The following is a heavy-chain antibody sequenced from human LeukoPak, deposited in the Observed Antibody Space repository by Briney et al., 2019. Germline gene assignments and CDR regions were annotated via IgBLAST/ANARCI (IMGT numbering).Heavy chain of an antibody. V-gene: IGHV3-53*01. CDR1: GFPFSSNY. D-gene: IGHD2-2*03. CDR3: ARDGYCSSTSCYRSYYYGMDV. J-gene: IGHJ6*02. CDR2: ICSGGST. Sequence: GSLRLSCAASGFPFSSNYMSWVRQAPGKGLEWVSVICSGGSTYYADSVKGRFTISRDNSKNTLYLQMNSLRAEDTAVYYGARDGYCSSTSCYRSYYYGMDVWGQGTTVTVSS.